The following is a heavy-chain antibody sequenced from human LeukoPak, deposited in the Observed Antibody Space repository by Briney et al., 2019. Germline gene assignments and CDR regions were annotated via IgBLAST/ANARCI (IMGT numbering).Heavy chain of an antibody. Sequence: GGSLRLSCAASGFTFDDYGMSWVRQAPGKGLEWVSGINWNGGSTGYADSVKGRFTISRDNAKNSLYLQMNSLRAEDTALYYCAKDSSLYYSSGCFDYWGQGTLVTVSS. CDR2: INWNGGST. D-gene: IGHD6-19*01. J-gene: IGHJ4*02. V-gene: IGHV3-20*04. CDR1: GFTFDDYG. CDR3: AKDSSLYYSSGCFDY.